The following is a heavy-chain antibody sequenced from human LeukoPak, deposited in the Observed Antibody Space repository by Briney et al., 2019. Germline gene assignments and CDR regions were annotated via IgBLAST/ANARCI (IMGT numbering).Heavy chain of an antibody. V-gene: IGHV3-15*01. CDR3: PTIRGYTSSWPFDY. CDR1: GFTFSHAC. CDR2: IKSKTDGGTT. J-gene: IGHJ4*02. D-gene: IGHD6-13*01. Sequence: GGSLRLSCAASGFTFSHACMSWVRQAPGKGLEWVGRIKSKTDGGTTDYAAPVKGRFTISRDDSKNTLYLQMNSLRSEDTAVYYCPTIRGYTSSWPFDYWGQGALVTVSS.